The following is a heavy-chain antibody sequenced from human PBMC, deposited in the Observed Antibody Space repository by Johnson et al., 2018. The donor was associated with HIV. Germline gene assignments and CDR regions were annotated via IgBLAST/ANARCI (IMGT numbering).Heavy chain of an antibody. CDR2: VWYDGSNK. CDR1: GFTFSSYG. J-gene: IGHJ3*02. V-gene: IGHV3-33*06. CDR3: AKGGCGGDCYSPYLFDI. Sequence: QVQLVESGGGVVQPGRSLRLSCAASGFTFSSYGMHWVRQAPGKGLEWVAVVWYDGSNKYYEDSVKGRFTISRDNSKNTLLLPMNSLRAEDTAVYYCAKGGCGGDCYSPYLFDIWGQGTMVTVSS. D-gene: IGHD2-21*01.